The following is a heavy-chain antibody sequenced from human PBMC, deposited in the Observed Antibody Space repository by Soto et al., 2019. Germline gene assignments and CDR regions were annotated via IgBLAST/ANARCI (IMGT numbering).Heavy chain of an antibody. CDR2: INHSGST. CDR3: ARGRRGALGYCSSTSLKCRSWFDP. D-gene: IGHD2-2*01. Sequence: SETLSLTCAVYGGSFSGYYWSWIRQPPGKGLEWIGEINHSGSTNYNPSLKSRVTISVDTSKNQFSLKLSSVTAADTAVYYCARGRRGALGYCSSTSLKCRSWFDPWGQGTLVTVSS. CDR1: GGSFSGYY. J-gene: IGHJ5*02. V-gene: IGHV4-34*01.